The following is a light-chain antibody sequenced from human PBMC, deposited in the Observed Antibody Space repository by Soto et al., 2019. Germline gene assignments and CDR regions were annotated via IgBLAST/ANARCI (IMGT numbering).Light chain of an antibody. CDR1: SSDVVSYSL. CDR3: SSYTSTTTRV. CDR2: GGD. J-gene: IGLJ1*01. V-gene: IGLV2-14*02. Sequence: QSALTQPASVSGSPGQAVTISCAGTSSDVVSYSLVSWHQQHPGKAPKLMIYGGDKRPSGVSNRFSGSKYGNTATLTISGLQAEDEADYYCSSYTSTTTRVFGTGTKVTV.